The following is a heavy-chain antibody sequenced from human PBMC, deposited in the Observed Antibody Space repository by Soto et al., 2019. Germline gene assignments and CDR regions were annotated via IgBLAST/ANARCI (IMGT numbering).Heavy chain of an antibody. V-gene: IGHV3-30-3*01. CDR2: ISYDGSNK. CDR3: AGEYYYGSGSPGYYYYGMDV. J-gene: IGHJ6*02. D-gene: IGHD3-10*01. CDR1: GFTFSSYA. Sequence: QVQLVESGGGVVQPGRSLRLSCAASGFTFSSYAMHWVRQAPGKGLEWVAVISYDGSNKYYADSVKGRFTISRDNSKNTLYLQMNSLRAEDTAVYYCAGEYYYGSGSPGYYYYGMDVWGQGTTVTVSS.